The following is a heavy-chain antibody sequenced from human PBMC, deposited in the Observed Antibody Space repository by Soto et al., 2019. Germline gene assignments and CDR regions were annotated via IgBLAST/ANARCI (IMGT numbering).Heavy chain of an antibody. Sequence: GGSLRLSCAASGITFDNYAMGWVRQAPGRGLEWVSAISTSGASTSFADSVEGRFTISRDNSENTLYLQMSSLRVEDTAVYYCAKGDSDWPLWYFDYWGQGILVTVSS. CDR2: ISTSGAST. V-gene: IGHV3-23*01. CDR3: AKGDSDWPLWYFDY. CDR1: GITFDNYA. D-gene: IGHD6-19*01. J-gene: IGHJ4*02.